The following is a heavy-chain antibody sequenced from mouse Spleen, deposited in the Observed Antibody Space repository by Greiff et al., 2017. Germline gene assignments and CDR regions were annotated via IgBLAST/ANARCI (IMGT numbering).Heavy chain of an antibody. Sequence: VKLVESGAELARPGASVKLSCKASGYTFTSYWMQWVKQRPGQGLEWIGAIYPGDGDTRYTQKFKGKATLTADKSSSTAYMQLSSLASEDSAVYYCARAGKGAYYFDYWGQGTTLTVSS. D-gene: IGHD3-3*01. CDR1: GYTFTSYW. CDR2: IYPGDGDT. CDR3: ARAGKGAYYFDY. V-gene: IGHV1-87*01. J-gene: IGHJ2*01.